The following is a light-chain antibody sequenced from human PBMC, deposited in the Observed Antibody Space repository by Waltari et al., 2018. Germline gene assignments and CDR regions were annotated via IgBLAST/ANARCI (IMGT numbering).Light chain of an antibody. CDR1: QSLVHSDGKTY. J-gene: IGKJ1*01. Sequence: DVVMTQSPLSLPVTLGQPASISCRSSQSLVHSDGKTYLNWFQQRPGQTPRRLIYKVSNRDSGVPDRFSGSGSGTDFTMKISRVEAEDVGVYYCMQGTQWTFGQGTKVEIK. CDR2: KVS. V-gene: IGKV2-30*02. CDR3: MQGTQWT.